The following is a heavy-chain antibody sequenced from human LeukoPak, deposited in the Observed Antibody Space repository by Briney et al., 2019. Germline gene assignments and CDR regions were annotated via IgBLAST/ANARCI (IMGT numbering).Heavy chain of an antibody. Sequence: PGGSLRLSCAASGFIFSGSAMHWVRQAPGKGLEWVGRIRRKGSTNATAYAASVKGRFTISRDDSKNMAYLQMTSLKTEDTAVYYCTRHSEAVWNYAWFEPWGQGTLVTVSS. CDR2: IRRKGSTNAT. CDR3: TRHSEAVWNYAWFEP. D-gene: IGHD1-7*01. CDR1: GFIFSGSA. J-gene: IGHJ5*02. V-gene: IGHV3-73*01.